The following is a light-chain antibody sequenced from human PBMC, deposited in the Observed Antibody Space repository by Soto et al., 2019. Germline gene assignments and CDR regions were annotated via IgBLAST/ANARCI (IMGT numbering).Light chain of an antibody. V-gene: IGKV1-5*03. CDR3: QQYNSYSIT. J-gene: IGKJ5*01. CDR1: QSISSW. Sequence: DIQMTQSPSTLSASVGDRVTITCRASQSISSWLAWYQQKPGKAPKLLIYKASSIESGVPSRFSGSGSGTEFTLTISSLQPDDFATYYCQQYNSYSITFGQGTRLEIK. CDR2: KAS.